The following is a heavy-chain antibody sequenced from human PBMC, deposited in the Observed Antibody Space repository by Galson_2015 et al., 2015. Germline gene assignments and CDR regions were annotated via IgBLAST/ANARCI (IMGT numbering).Heavy chain of an antibody. Sequence: SVKVSCKASGYTFTNYFIQWVRQAPGQGLEWVGAINPSGAATFYAQKLQGRDTMTRDTPTSTVYVELSSLGSEDTAVYYCARELGGTYYFDYWGLGTLVTVSS. D-gene: IGHD3-10*01. J-gene: IGHJ4*02. CDR2: INPSGAAT. V-gene: IGHV1-46*04. CDR3: ARELGGTYYFDY. CDR1: GYTFTNYF.